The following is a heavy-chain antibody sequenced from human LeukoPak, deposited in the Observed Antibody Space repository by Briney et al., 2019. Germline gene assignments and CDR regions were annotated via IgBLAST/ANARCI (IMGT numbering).Heavy chain of an antibody. CDR3: ARVSEYYYYYMDV. D-gene: IGHD3-10*01. J-gene: IGHJ6*03. V-gene: IGHV3-21*01. CDR1: GFTFSSYA. Sequence: GGSLRLSCAASGFTFSSYAMSWVRQAPGKGLEWVSSISSSSSYIYYADSVKGRFTISRDNAKNSLYLQMNSLRAEDTAVYYCARVSEYYYYYMDVWGKGTTVTVSS. CDR2: ISSSSSYI.